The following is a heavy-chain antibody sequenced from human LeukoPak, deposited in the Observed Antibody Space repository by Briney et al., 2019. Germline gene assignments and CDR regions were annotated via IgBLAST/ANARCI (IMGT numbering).Heavy chain of an antibody. Sequence: SETLSLTCTVSGGSISSYYWSWIRQPPGKGLGWIGYIYYSGSTNYNPSLESRVTISVDTSKNQFSLKLSSVTAADTAVYYCARVTLGGAFDIWGQGTMVTVSS. CDR1: GGSISSYY. J-gene: IGHJ3*02. CDR2: IYYSGST. V-gene: IGHV4-59*01. D-gene: IGHD4/OR15-4a*01. CDR3: ARVTLGGAFDI.